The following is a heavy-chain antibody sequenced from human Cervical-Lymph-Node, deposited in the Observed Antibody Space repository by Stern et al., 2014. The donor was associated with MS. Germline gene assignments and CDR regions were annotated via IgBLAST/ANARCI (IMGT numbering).Heavy chain of an antibody. D-gene: IGHD4-11*01. CDR3: ARDRRTTKFFDF. J-gene: IGHJ4*02. CDR2: IRSDGSTK. CDR1: GFTFSAYG. V-gene: IGHV3-33*08. Sequence: QVPLVQSGGGVVRPGRSLRLSCVASGFTFSAYGMHWVRQAPGKGLEWVAIIRSDGSTKDNADSVKGRFTISRDNSKNTLYLQMTSLRPDDTAVYYCARDRRTTKFFDFWGQGARVTVAS.